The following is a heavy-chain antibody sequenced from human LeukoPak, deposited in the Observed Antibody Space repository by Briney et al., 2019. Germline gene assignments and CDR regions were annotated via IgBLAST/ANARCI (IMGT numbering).Heavy chain of an antibody. CDR3: VLAPNSNWFDF. V-gene: IGHV4-59*12. D-gene: IGHD2-8*01. Sequence: SETLSLTCSVSGDSISGFYWNWIRQSPEKGLEWIAVTHYSGTTNYNPSLKSRVTIPIDTSRQQFFLKLSSVTAADTAVYYCVLAPNSNWFDFWGQGTRVTVSS. CDR1: GDSISGFY. CDR2: THYSGTT. J-gene: IGHJ4*02.